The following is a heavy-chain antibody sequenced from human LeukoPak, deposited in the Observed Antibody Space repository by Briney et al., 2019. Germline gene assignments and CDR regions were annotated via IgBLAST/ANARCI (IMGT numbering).Heavy chain of an antibody. CDR3: ARGLGVRSFFDY. J-gene: IGHJ4*02. CDR1: GGSISSYY. Sequence: SETLSLTCTVSGGSISSYYWSWIRQPPGKGLEWIGYIYYSGSTNYNPSLKSRVTISVDTSKNQFSLKLSSVTAADTAVYYCARGLGVRSFFDYWGQGTLVTVSP. CDR2: IYYSGST. V-gene: IGHV4-59*08. D-gene: IGHD3-10*01.